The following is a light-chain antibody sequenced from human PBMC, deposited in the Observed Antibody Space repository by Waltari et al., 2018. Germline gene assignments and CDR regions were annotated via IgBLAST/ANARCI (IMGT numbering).Light chain of an antibody. V-gene: IGKV3-20*01. CDR2: GAS. CDR1: HIVYARY. Sequence: EIVLTQSPGTLSLSPGDGATLSCRASHIVYARYLAWYQQRPGQAPRLVIYGASTRAPGIPDRFSGSASGTEFTLTISKLEPEDFAVYYCEQYGDSPTFGQGTKVEIK. J-gene: IGKJ1*01. CDR3: EQYGDSPT.